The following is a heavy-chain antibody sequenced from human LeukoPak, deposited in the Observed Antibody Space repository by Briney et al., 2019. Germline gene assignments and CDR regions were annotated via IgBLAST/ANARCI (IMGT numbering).Heavy chain of an antibody. J-gene: IGHJ4*02. CDR3: ARLMVRGELVDY. D-gene: IGHD3-10*01. CDR1: GGSISSSSYY. CDR2: IYYSGST. Sequence: SETLSLTCPVSGGSISSSSYYWGWIRQPPGKGLEWIGSIYYSGSTYYNPSLKSRVAISVDTSKNQFSLKLSSVTAADTAVYYCARLMVRGELVDYWGQGTLVTVSS. V-gene: IGHV4-39*01.